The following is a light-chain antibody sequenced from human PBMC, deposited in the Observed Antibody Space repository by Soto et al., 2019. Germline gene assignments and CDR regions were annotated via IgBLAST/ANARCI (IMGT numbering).Light chain of an antibody. Sequence: DIQMTQSPSTLSASVGDRVTITCRASQSISSWWAWYQQKPGKAPKVLIFDASSLESGVPSRFSGSGSATEFTLTISSLQPDDFATYYCQQYSTYPWTFGQGTKVDI. V-gene: IGKV1-5*01. CDR3: QQYSTYPWT. CDR1: QSISSW. CDR2: DAS. J-gene: IGKJ1*01.